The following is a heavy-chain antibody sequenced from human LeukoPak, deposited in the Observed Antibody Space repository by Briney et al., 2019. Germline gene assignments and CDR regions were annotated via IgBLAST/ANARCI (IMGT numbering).Heavy chain of an antibody. J-gene: IGHJ2*01. CDR2: ISSSGTTI. Sequence: GGSLRLSCAASGFTFSDYYMSWIRQAPGKGLEWVSYISSSGTTIYYADSVKGRFTISRDNARNSLYLQMNSLRAEDTAVYYCARRTVTRDWYFDLWGRGTLVTVSS. CDR3: ARRTVTRDWYFDL. D-gene: IGHD4-17*01. V-gene: IGHV3-11*01. CDR1: GFTFSDYY.